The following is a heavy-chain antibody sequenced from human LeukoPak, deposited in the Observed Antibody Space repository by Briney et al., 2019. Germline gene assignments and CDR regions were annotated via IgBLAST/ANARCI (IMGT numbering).Heavy chain of an antibody. CDR2: IDPNSGDT. D-gene: IGHD6-13*01. CDR1: GYSFTGYF. Sequence: ASVKVSCKASGYSFTGYFIHWVRQAPGQGLEWMGCIDPNSGDTNYAQKFQGRVTMTRDTSISTAYMELSRLRSDDTAVFYCAREEVIAAAGPTLDYWGQGALVTVSS. J-gene: IGHJ4*02. CDR3: AREEVIAAAGPTLDY. V-gene: IGHV1-2*02.